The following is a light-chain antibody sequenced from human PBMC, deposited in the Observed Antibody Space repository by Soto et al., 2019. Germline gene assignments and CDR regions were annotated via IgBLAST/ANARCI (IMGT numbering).Light chain of an antibody. CDR3: QQRSNWPPSLT. V-gene: IGKV3D-15*01. CDR1: QSVGSN. J-gene: IGKJ4*01. Sequence: DIVVTQSPASLSVSPGERATLSCRASQSVGSNLAWYQQTPGQAPRLLIYGASSRATGIPDRFSGSGSGTEFTLTISSLQPDDFAVYYCQQRSNWPPSLTFGGGTKVDIK. CDR2: GAS.